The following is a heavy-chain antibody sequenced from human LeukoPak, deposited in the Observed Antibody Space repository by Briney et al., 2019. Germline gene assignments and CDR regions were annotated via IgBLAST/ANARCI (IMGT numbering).Heavy chain of an antibody. CDR2: IYYSGST. CDR1: GGSISSGDYY. D-gene: IGHD6-13*01. J-gene: IGHJ4*02. Sequence: SQTLSLTCTVSGGSISSGDYYWSWIRQPPGKGLEWIGYIYYSGSTNYNPSLKSRVTISVDTSRNQFSLNLSSVTAADTAVYYCARMIIGSNWRGYYFDYWGQGTLVTVSP. V-gene: IGHV4-30-4*01. CDR3: ARMIIGSNWRGYYFDY.